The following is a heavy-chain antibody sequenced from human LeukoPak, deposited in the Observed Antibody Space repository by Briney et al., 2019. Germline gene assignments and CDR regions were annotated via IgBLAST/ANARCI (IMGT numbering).Heavy chain of an antibody. J-gene: IGHJ4*02. CDR2: IYYSGST. D-gene: IGHD3-22*01. CDR1: SGSINTGGFY. Sequence: SETLSLTCTVSSGSINTGGFYWSWVRQPPGKALEWIGYIYYSGSTNYNPSLKSRVTISVDTSKSQFSLKLTSVTAADTAVYYCARRRYTSGYLDYWGQGTLVTVSS. CDR3: ARRRYTSGYLDY. V-gene: IGHV4-61*08.